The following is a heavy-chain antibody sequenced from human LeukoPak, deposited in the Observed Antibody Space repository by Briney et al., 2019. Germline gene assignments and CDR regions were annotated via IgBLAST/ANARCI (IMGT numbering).Heavy chain of an antibody. V-gene: IGHV1-69*13. CDR1: GGTFSSYA. CDR2: IIPIFGTA. J-gene: IGHJ4*02. Sequence: SVKVSCKASGGTFSSYAISWVRQAPGQGLEWMGGIIPIFGTANYAQKFQGRVTITADESTSTAYMELSSLRSEDTAVYYCARVGYCSSTSCLIFDYWGQGTLVTVSS. D-gene: IGHD2-2*01. CDR3: ARVGYCSSTSCLIFDY.